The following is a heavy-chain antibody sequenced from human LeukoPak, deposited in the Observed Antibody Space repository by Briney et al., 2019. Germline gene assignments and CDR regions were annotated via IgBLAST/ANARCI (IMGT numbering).Heavy chain of an antibody. CDR3: ATNVDSSAD. V-gene: IGHV3-72*01. Sequence: GGSLRLSCAASGFTFSSYGMSWVRQAPGKGLEWVGRIRNKANSYTTEYAASVKDRFTISRDDSKNSLYLQMNSLKTEDTAVYYCATNVDSSADWGQGTLVTVSS. D-gene: IGHD6-6*01. J-gene: IGHJ4*02. CDR1: GFTFSSYG. CDR2: IRNKANSYTT.